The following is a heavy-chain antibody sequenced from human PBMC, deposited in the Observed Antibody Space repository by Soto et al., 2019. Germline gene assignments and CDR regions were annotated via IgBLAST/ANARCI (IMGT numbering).Heavy chain of an antibody. Sequence: SETLSLTCTVSGGSISSSSYYWGWIRQPPGKGLEWIGSIYYSGSTYYNPSLKSRVTISVDTSKNQFSLKLSSVTAADTAVYYCARQGLRGYSGYDYPRYFDYWGQGTLVTVSS. CDR2: IYYSGST. V-gene: IGHV4-39*01. CDR1: GGSISSSSYY. D-gene: IGHD5-12*01. J-gene: IGHJ4*02. CDR3: ARQGLRGYSGYDYPRYFDY.